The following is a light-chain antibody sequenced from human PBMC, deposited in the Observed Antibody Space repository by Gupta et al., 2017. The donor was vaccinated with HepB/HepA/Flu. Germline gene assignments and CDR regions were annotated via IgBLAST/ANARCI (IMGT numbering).Light chain of an antibody. CDR1: QSVFYSSNNKNF. V-gene: IGKV4-1*01. Sequence: EIVVTQFTDSLSALLGARATSNCKSSQSVFYSSNNKNFLAWYQQKPGQPPKLLNCWASTRESGVPDRFSGSGSETDFTLTINSLQAEDVAVYYCQQYYRSPITFGQGTRLEIK. J-gene: IGKJ5*01. CDR3: QQYYRSPIT. CDR2: WAS.